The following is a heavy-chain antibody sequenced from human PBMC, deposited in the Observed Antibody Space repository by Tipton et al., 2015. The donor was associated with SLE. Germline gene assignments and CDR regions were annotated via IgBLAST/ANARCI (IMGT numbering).Heavy chain of an antibody. V-gene: IGHV3-30*02. CDR1: GFTFSSYG. CDR3: AKDLGRRTPFVAALDY. Sequence: QLVQSGGGVVQPGGSLRLSCAASGFTFSSYGMHWVRQAPGKGLEWVAFIRYDGSNKYYADSVKGRFTISRDNSKNTLYLQMNSLRAEDTAVYYCAKDLGRRTPFVAALDYWGQGTLVTVSS. CDR2: IRYDGSNK. J-gene: IGHJ4*02. D-gene: IGHD2-15*01.